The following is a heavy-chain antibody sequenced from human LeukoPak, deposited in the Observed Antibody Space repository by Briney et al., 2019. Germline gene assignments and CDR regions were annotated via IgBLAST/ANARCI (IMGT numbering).Heavy chain of an antibody. Sequence: ASVKVSCKASGYTFTRYGISWVRQAPGQGLEWMGWINPNNGNTNYVQKLQGRVTMTTDTSTSTAYMELRSLRSDDTAVYYCARVGCDSSGHHRYAFDIWGQGTMVTVSS. D-gene: IGHD3-22*01. CDR1: GYTFTRYG. CDR2: INPNNGNT. J-gene: IGHJ3*02. CDR3: ARVGCDSSGHHRYAFDI. V-gene: IGHV1-18*01.